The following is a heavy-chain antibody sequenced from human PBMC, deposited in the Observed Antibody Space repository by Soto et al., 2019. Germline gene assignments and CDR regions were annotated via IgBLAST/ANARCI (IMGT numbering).Heavy chain of an antibody. Sequence: LGESLKISCKGSGYSFTSYWISWVRQMPGKGLEWMGRIDPSDSYTNYSPSFQGHVTISADKSISTAYLQWSSLKASDTAMYYCARLTRTIFGVVTYGMDVWGQGTTVTVSS. CDR3: ARLTRTIFGVVTYGMDV. D-gene: IGHD3-3*01. V-gene: IGHV5-10-1*01. J-gene: IGHJ6*02. CDR2: IDPSDSYT. CDR1: GYSFTSYW.